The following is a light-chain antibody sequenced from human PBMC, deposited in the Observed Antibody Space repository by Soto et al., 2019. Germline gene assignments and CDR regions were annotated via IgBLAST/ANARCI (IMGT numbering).Light chain of an antibody. J-gene: IGLJ2*01. CDR2: DVS. Sequence: QSVLTQPASVSGSPGQSITISCTGTSSDVGGYNFVSWYQQYPGKAPKLMIYDVSHRPSGVSTRFSGSKSGNTASLTISGLQAEDEADYYCTSYATSSTLLGGGT. CDR3: TSYATSSTL. V-gene: IGLV2-14*01. CDR1: SSDVGGYNF.